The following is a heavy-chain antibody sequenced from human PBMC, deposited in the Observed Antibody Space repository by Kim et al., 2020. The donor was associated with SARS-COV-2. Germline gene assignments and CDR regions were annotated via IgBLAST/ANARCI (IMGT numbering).Heavy chain of an antibody. D-gene: IGHD6-6*01. CDR1: GYTFITYA. CDR3: ARIIREDSTSPGIWFYFDY. Sequence: ASVKVSCKTSGYTFITYAMHWVRQAPGQRLEWMGRINAGNGNTKYSQNFQGRVTFTRDTSATTAYMDLSSLRSEDTAVYYCARIIREDSTSPGIWFYFDYWGQGTLVTVSS. J-gene: IGHJ4*02. CDR2: INAGNGNT. V-gene: IGHV1-3*01.